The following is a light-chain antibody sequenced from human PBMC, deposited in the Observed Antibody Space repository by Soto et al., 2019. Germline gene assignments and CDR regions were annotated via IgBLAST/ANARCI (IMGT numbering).Light chain of an antibody. V-gene: IGKV4-1*01. CDR2: WAS. Sequence: DIVMTQSPDSLAVSLGERATINCKSSQSVLYSSNNKNYLAWYQQKPGQPPKLPIYWASTREFGVPDRFSGSGSGTDFTLTISSLQAEDVAVYYCQQYYSTPLTFGGGTKVEIK. CDR3: QQYYSTPLT. CDR1: QSVLYSSNNKNY. J-gene: IGKJ4*01.